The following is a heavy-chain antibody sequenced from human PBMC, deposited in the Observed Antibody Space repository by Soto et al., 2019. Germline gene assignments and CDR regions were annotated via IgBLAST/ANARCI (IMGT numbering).Heavy chain of an antibody. CDR3: ASTYYYGSGSSSPYGMDV. D-gene: IGHD3-10*01. V-gene: IGHV5-51*01. Sequence: EVQLVQSGAEVKKPGESLKISCKGSGYSFTSYWIGWVRQMPGKGLEWMGIIYPGDSDTRYSPSFQGQVTISADKSISTAYLQWSSLKASDTAMYYCASTYYYGSGSSSPYGMDVWGQGTTVTVSS. J-gene: IGHJ6*02. CDR2: IYPGDSDT. CDR1: GYSFTSYW.